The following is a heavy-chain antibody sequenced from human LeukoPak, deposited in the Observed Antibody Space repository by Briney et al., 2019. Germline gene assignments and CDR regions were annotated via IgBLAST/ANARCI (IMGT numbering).Heavy chain of an antibody. CDR2: IIPIFGTA. V-gene: IGHV1-69*01. CDR3: AKEGDTALVTGYFDL. D-gene: IGHD5-18*01. Sequence: GASVKVSCKASGGTFGSYVISWVRQAPGQGLEWMGGIIPIFGTAPYAQKFQGRLTITADESTSTVYMEMSSLRSEDTAMYYCAKEGDTALVTGYFDLWGRGTLVTVSS. CDR1: GGTFGSYV. J-gene: IGHJ2*01.